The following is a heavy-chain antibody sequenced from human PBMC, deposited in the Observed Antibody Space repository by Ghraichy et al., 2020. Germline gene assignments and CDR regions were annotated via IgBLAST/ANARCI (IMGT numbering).Heavy chain of an antibody. D-gene: IGHD3-9*01. CDR1: GFTFSSYA. Sequence: GGSLRLSCAASGFTFSSYAMSWVRQAPGKGLEWVSAISGSGGSTYYADSVKGRFTISRDNSKNTLYLQMNSLRAEDTAVYYCAKSYHNYDILTGYADYWGQGTLVTVSS. CDR3: AKSYHNYDILTGYADY. CDR2: ISGSGGST. J-gene: IGHJ4*02. V-gene: IGHV3-23*01.